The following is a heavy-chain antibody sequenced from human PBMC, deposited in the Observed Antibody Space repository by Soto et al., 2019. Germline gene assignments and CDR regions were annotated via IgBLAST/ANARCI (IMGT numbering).Heavy chain of an antibody. Sequence: VQLVQSGAEVKKPGESLKISCKASKYSFSNYWIGWVRQMPGKGLEWMGIIYPGDSDTRYSPSFQGQVTISADESISHAYLQWSSLKGSDTAVYYCARLACSSASCDGLMTTVSAEAFDVWGQGTIVTVSS. V-gene: IGHV5-51*03. CDR2: IYPGDSDT. D-gene: IGHD2-2*01. J-gene: IGHJ3*01. CDR1: KYSFSNYW. CDR3: ARLACSSASCDGLMTTVSAEAFDV.